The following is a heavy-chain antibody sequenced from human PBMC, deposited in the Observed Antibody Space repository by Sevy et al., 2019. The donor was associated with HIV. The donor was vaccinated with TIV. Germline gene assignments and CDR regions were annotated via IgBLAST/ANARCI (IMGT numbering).Heavy chain of an antibody. CDR1: GFTFSHYH. CDR3: ARVLQDMTGQDY. J-gene: IGHJ4*02. D-gene: IGHD3-9*01. CDR2: ISTTGTII. V-gene: IGHV3-48*01. Sequence: GGSLRLSCAASGFTFSHYHMNWVRQAPGKGLEWISYISTTGTIIYQADSVKGRFTISRDNAKSTLYLHMSSLRGDDTAVYYCARVLQDMTGQDYWGQGTLVTVSS.